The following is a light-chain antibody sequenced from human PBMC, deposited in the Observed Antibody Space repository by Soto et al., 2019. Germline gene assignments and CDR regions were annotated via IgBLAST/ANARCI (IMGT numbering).Light chain of an antibody. CDR3: QQRTNGLT. CDR1: QNILRN. V-gene: IGKV3-15*01. Sequence: ILIRQSPATLSVSPVETATLSCRAPQNILRNLAWYQHKPGQPPRLLIYGASTRATGIPGRFSGSGSGTDFTLTISSLEPEDFAVYYCQQRTNGLTFGGGTKVDIK. CDR2: GAS. J-gene: IGKJ4*01.